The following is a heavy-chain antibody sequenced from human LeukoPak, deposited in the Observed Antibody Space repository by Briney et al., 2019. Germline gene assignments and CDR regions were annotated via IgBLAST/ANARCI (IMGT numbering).Heavy chain of an antibody. J-gene: IGHJ4*02. Sequence: HPGGSLRLSCAASGFTFSSYGMHWVRQAPGKGLEWVAVISYDGSNKYYADSVKGRFTISRDNPKNTLYLQMNSLRAEDTSFYYCARVRSGSYYDFDYWGQGTLVTVSS. CDR3: ARVRSGSYYDFDY. CDR1: GFTFSSYG. V-gene: IGHV3-30*03. CDR2: ISYDGSNK. D-gene: IGHD1-26*01.